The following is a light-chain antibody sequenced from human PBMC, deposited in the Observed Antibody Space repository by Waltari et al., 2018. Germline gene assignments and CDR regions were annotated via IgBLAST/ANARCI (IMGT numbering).Light chain of an antibody. J-gene: IGLJ2*01. CDR2: AVS. Sequence: QSVLTQPASVSGSPGQSITISCTGTSSDVGNYKRVSWYQQHPGKAPKLMIYAVSKRPSGVSDRFSVSKSGDMASLTISGLQPEDEAEYFCSSYAGSSKGVFGGGTKVTIL. V-gene: IGLV2-23*02. CDR1: SSDVGNYKR. CDR3: SSYAGSSKGV.